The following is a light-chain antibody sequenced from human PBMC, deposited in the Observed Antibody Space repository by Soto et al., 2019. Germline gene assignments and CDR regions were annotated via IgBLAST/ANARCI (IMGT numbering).Light chain of an antibody. CDR3: QDRSNWPLFT. J-gene: IGKJ4*01. CDR2: DAF. V-gene: IGKV3-11*01. Sequence: ENVLTQFPVTLSLSPGERATLSCRASQNAHTSLAWSRQKPGQAPRLLIYDAFKRAAGVPDRISGSGSGTDFTLTISSLEPEDSGVYYCQDRSNWPLFTFGGGTKVEMK. CDR1: QNAHTS.